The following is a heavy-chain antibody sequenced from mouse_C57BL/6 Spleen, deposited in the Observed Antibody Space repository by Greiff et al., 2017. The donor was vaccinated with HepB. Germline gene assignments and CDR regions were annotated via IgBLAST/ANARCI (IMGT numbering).Heavy chain of an antibody. CDR2: IWSGGST. CDR3: ARHPRSSYWYFDV. Sequence: QVQLKQSGPGLVQPSQSLSITCTVSGFSLTSYGVHWVRQSPGKGLEWLGVIWSGGSTDYNAAFISRLSISKDNSKSQVFFKMNSLQADDTAIYYCARHPRSSYWYFDVWGTGTTVTVSS. V-gene: IGHV2-2*01. J-gene: IGHJ1*03. D-gene: IGHD1-1*01. CDR1: GFSLTSYG.